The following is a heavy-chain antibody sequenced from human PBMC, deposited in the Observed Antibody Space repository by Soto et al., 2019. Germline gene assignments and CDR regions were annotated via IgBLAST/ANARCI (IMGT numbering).Heavy chain of an antibody. CDR2: IIPIFGTT. Sequence: SVKVSCKASGGTFSSYAISWVRQAPGQGLEWMGGIIPIFGTTNYAQKFQGRVTTTADESTSTAYMELSSLRSEDTAVYYCASSTLDNWNYGGSDYWGQGTLVTVSS. V-gene: IGHV1-69*13. D-gene: IGHD1-7*01. CDR1: GGTFSSYA. CDR3: ASSTLDNWNYGGSDY. J-gene: IGHJ4*02.